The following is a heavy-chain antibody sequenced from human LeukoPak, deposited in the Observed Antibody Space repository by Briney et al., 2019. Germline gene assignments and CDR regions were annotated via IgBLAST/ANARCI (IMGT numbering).Heavy chain of an antibody. V-gene: IGHV4-39*01. D-gene: IGHD2-8*01. CDR1: GGSISSSVYY. CDR3: ASSYCSSGICYIYFDY. CDR2: IYYSGST. J-gene: IGHJ4*02. Sequence: SDTLSLTCTVSGGSISSSVYYWGWIRQPPGKGLEWIGNIYYSGSTYYNPSLKSRVTISVDTSKNQFSLELISVTAADTAVYYCASSYCSSGICYIYFDYWGQGTLVTVSS.